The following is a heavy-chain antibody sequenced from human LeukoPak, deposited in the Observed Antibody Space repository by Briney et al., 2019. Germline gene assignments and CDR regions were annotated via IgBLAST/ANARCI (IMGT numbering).Heavy chain of an antibody. CDR2: IVNSDCST. D-gene: IGHD1-26*01. Sequence: ESLKILCKASGYSSTSYCYSCLLHMPPRNRLWMGRIVNSDCSTNYNPSFQGHVTISADKSISTSYLQRSSLKASDTAMYYCARRPVGASLYYYYCMDGWGQGTTVTVSS. CDR3: ARRPVGASLYYYYCMDG. CDR1: GYSSTSYC. V-gene: IGHV5-10-1*01. J-gene: IGHJ6*01.